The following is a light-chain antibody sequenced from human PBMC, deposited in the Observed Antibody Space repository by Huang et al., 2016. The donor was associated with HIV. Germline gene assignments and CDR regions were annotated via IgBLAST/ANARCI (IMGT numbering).Light chain of an antibody. V-gene: IGKV1-9*01. CDR3: QQLNSYPLT. Sequence: IHLTQSPSSLSASVGDRVTITCRASQGISPFLAWYQQKPGKAPKLLIEAASTLQSGGPSRFSGGGSGTNFTLTISSLQPEDFATYYCQQLNSYPLTFGGGTEVEIK. J-gene: IGKJ4*01. CDR2: AAS. CDR1: QGISPF.